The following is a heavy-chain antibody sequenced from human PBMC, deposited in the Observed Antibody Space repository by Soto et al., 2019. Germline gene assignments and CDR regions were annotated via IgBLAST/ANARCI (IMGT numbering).Heavy chain of an antibody. CDR1: GFTFSSYA. CDR2: ISCDGRNK. Sequence: GGSLRLSCAASGFTFSSYAMHWVRQAPGKGLEWVAVISCDGRNKYYADSVKGRFTISRDNSKNTLYLQMNSLRAEDAAVYYCARDPADALDYWGQGTLVTVSS. V-gene: IGHV3-30*04. CDR3: ARDPADALDY. J-gene: IGHJ4*02.